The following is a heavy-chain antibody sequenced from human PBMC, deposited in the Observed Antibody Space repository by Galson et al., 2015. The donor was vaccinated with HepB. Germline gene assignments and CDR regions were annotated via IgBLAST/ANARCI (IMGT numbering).Heavy chain of an antibody. J-gene: IGHJ6*03. CDR3: ARGVPHWNYVPYYYYMDV. Sequence: SVKVSCKASGYTFTSYGISWVRQAPGQGLEWMGWISAYNGNTNYAQKLQGRVTMTTDTSTSTAYMELRSLRSDDTAVYYCARGVPHWNYVPYYYYMDVWGKGTTVTVSS. V-gene: IGHV1-18*01. D-gene: IGHD1-7*01. CDR2: ISAYNGNT. CDR1: GYTFTSYG.